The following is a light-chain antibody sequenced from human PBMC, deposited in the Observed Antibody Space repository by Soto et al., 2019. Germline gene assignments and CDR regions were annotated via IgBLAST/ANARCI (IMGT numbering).Light chain of an antibody. CDR1: SSDVGSYNR. J-gene: IGLJ2*01. CDR3: SLYTRSTTVV. CDR2: EVS. V-gene: IGLV2-18*01. Sequence: QSALTQPPSVSGSPGQSVTISCTGTSSDVGSYNRVSWSQQPPGTAPKLMIYEVSNRPSGVPDRFSGSKFGNSDSLTISRLQAEKEADYYCSLYTRSTTVVLGVGTKLTDL.